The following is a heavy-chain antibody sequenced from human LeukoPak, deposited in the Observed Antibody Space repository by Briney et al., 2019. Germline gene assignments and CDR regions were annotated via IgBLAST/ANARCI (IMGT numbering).Heavy chain of an antibody. V-gene: IGHV3-74*01. CDR3: ARELDGFWSGYYTSYYYYGMDV. D-gene: IGHD3-3*01. J-gene: IGHJ6*02. CDR1: GFTFSIYW. CDR2: INSDGSST. Sequence: GGSLKLSCAASGFTFSIYWMHWVRQAPGKGLVWVSRINSDGSSTSYADSVKGRFTISRDNAKNTLYLQMNSLRAEDTAVYYCARELDGFWSGYYTSYYYYGMDVWGQGTTVTVSS.